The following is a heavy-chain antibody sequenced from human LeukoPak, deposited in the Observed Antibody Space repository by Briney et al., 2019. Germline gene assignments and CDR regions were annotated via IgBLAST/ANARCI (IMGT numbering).Heavy chain of an antibody. J-gene: IGHJ4*02. V-gene: IGHV1-18*01. CDR3: ARDLGYYDSLPGGY. CDR1: GYTFTSYG. CDR2: ISAYNGNT. Sequence: GASVKVSCKASGYTFTSYGISWVRQAPGQGLEWMGWISAYNGNTNYAQKLQGRVTMTTDTSTSTAYMELRSLRSDDTAVYYCARDLGYYDSLPGGYWGQGTLVTVSS. D-gene: IGHD3-22*01.